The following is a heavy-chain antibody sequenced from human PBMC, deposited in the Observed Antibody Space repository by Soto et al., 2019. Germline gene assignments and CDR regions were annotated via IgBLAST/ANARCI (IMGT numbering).Heavy chain of an antibody. CDR1: GFTFSTYT. D-gene: IGHD3-10*01. V-gene: IGHV3-21*01. CDR2: IYSTSTYI. CDR3: ARDHYFGSGSYGLDY. Sequence: EVQLVESGGGLVKPGGSLRLSCAASGFTFSTYTMNWVRQAPGKGLECVSSIYSTSTYIYYTDSVKGRFSISRDNARNSLYLQMNSLRAEDTAVYYFARDHYFGSGSYGLDYWGPGTLVTVSS. J-gene: IGHJ4*02.